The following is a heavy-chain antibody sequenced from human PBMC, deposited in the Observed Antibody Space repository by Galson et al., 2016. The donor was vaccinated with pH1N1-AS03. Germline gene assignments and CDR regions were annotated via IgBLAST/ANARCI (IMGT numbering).Heavy chain of an antibody. CDR3: ARLFGKGGRIDF. J-gene: IGHJ4*02. D-gene: IGHD1-14*01. Sequence: QSGAEVKKTGEPLKISCRGSGYRFRTYWIGWVRQVPGRGLECMGRVYPDDSDVIYMSSFEGQLTISADQSSGAAYLEWRSLNVPDNGLYYDARLFGKGGRIDFWGQGTLVTVSS. CDR2: VYPDDSDV. CDR1: GYRFRTYW. V-gene: IGHV5-51*01.